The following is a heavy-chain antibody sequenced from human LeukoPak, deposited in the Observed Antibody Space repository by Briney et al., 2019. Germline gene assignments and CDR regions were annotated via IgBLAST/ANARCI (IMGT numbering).Heavy chain of an antibody. CDR2: IYSGGST. Sequence: AGGSLRLSCAASGFTVDSNNLNWVRQAPGKGLEWVSVIYSGGSTYYADSVKGRFTISRDNSKNTLYLEMKSLRVEDTAVYFCAREGGYYGVDYWGQGTLVTVSS. CDR1: GFTVDSNN. CDR3: AREGGYYGVDY. D-gene: IGHD4-17*01. V-gene: IGHV3-53*01. J-gene: IGHJ4*02.